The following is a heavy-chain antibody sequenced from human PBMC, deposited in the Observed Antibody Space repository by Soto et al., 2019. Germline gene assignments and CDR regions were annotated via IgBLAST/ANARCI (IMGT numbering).Heavy chain of an antibody. V-gene: IGHV3-33*01. CDR3: ARDARGFLEWLSEYGMDV. Sequence: QVQLVESGGGVAQPGRSLRLSCAASGFTFSSYGMHWVRQAPGKGLEWVAVIWYDGSNKYYADSVKGRFTISRDNSKNTLYLQMNSLRAEDTAVYYCARDARGFLEWLSEYGMDVWGQGTTVTVSS. J-gene: IGHJ6*02. CDR2: IWYDGSNK. CDR1: GFTFSSYG. D-gene: IGHD3-3*01.